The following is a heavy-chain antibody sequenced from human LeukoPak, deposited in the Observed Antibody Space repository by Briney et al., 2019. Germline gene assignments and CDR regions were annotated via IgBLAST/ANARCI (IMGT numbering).Heavy chain of an antibody. Sequence: GGSLRLSCAASGFTFSNYAMSWVRQAPGKGLEWVSGIRGGGDNTYYADSVKGRFTISRDNAKKSLYLQMNSLRAEDTALYYCARGRGCSTMACYPDYWGQGTLVTVSS. J-gene: IGHJ4*02. D-gene: IGHD3-10*01. CDR1: GFTFSNYA. CDR2: IRGGGDNT. V-gene: IGHV3-23*01. CDR3: ARGRGCSTMACYPDY.